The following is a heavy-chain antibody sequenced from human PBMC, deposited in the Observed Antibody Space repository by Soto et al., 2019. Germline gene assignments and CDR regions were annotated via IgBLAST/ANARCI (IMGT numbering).Heavy chain of an antibody. V-gene: IGHV4-59*01. CDR1: GGSISSYS. Sequence: QVQLQESGPGLVKPSETLSLTCTVSGGSISSYSWSWIRQPPGKGLEWIGYIYFTGNTNYNPSLKSRVTISVDTSKNQFSLKLSSVTAADTAVYYCAREVGRDYGDYPGAWFDPWGQGTLVTVSS. J-gene: IGHJ5*02. D-gene: IGHD4-17*01. CDR3: AREVGRDYGDYPGAWFDP. CDR2: IYFTGNT.